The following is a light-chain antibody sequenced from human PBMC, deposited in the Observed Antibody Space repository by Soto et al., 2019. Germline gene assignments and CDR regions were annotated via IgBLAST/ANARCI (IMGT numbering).Light chain of an antibody. CDR1: SSDVGANNY. J-gene: IGLJ2*01. V-gene: IGLV2-14*03. CDR2: DVN. Sequence: QSALTQPASVSGSPGQSITISCTGTSSDVGANNYVSWYQQHPGKAPKLMIYDVNNRPAGVSNRFSGSKSGNTASLTISGLQAEDEADYYCTSYTSRLGVFGGGTKLTVL. CDR3: TSYTSRLGV.